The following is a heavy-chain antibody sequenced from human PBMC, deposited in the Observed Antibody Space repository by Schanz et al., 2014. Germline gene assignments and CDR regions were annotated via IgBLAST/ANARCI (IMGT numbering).Heavy chain of an antibody. CDR2: ISVYHGHT. D-gene: IGHD2-2*01. J-gene: IGHJ3*01. Sequence: QVQLVQSGAEVKKPGASVRVSCKASGYSFTTYDVNWVRQATGQGLEWMGWISVYHGHTNYAEKVHGRVTMTTDTSTSTAYMELSNVRYDDTAMYYCARGIPDCSSTSCSGLDAYDVWGQGTLVTVSS. CDR1: GYSFTTYD. CDR3: ARGIPDCSSTSCSGLDAYDV. V-gene: IGHV1-18*01.